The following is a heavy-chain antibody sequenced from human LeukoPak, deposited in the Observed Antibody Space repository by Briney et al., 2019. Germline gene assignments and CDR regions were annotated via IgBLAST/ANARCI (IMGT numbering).Heavy chain of an antibody. CDR3: AKVFDYYDSSGYYY. Sequence: GGSLRLSCATSGFTFSSYAMTWVRQAPGKGLEWVSDINGSGGSTYYADSVKGRFTISRDNSKNTLYLQMNSLRAEDTAVYYCAKVFDYYDSSGYYYWGQGTLVTVSS. V-gene: IGHV3-23*01. D-gene: IGHD3-22*01. CDR2: INGSGGST. CDR1: GFTFSSYA. J-gene: IGHJ4*02.